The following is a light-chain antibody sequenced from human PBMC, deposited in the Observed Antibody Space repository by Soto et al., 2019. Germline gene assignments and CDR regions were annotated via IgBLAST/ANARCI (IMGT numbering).Light chain of an antibody. V-gene: IGLV1-44*01. J-gene: IGLJ2*01. Sequence: QSVLTQPPSASGTPGQRVTISCSGSNSNIRSNTVNWYQQLPGTAPKLLIYRNNQRPSGVPDRFSGSKSGASASLAISGLQSEDEADYYCAARDDSLNGVVFGGGTKLTVL. CDR1: NSNIRSNT. CDR3: AARDDSLNGVV. CDR2: RNN.